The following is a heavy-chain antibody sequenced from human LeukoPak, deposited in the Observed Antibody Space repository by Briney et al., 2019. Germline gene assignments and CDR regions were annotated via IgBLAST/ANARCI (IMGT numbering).Heavy chain of an antibody. Sequence: ASVKVSCKAFGYTFTSNYMHWVRQAPGQGPEWMGVISSSGGSTTYAQKFQGRVTLTRDMSTSTDYLELSSLRSEDMAVYYCARDPTVTTGAIDYWGQGTLVTVSS. CDR3: ARDPTVTTGAIDY. D-gene: IGHD4-17*01. J-gene: IGHJ4*02. V-gene: IGHV1-46*01. CDR2: ISSSGGST. CDR1: GYTFTSNY.